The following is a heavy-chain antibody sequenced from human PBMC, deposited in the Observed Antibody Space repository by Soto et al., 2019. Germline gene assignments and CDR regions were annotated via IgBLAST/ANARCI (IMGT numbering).Heavy chain of an antibody. Sequence: SVKVSCKASGGTFSSYAISWVRQAPGQGLEWMGGIIPIFGTANYAQKFQGRVTITADESTSTAYMELSSLRSEDTAVYYCATGRWLQLRENYYGMDVWGQGTTVTVSS. CDR1: GGTFSSYA. CDR3: ATGRWLQLRENYYGMDV. D-gene: IGHD1-1*01. V-gene: IGHV1-69*13. CDR2: IIPIFGTA. J-gene: IGHJ6*02.